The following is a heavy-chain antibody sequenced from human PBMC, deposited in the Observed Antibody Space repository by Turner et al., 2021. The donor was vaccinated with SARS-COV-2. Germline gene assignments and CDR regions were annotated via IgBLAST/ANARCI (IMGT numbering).Heavy chain of an antibody. CDR3: ARHQGSTSGYDHGMNV. V-gene: IGHV4-59*01. CDR1: GGYIRSNY. CDR2: IYDSGST. Sequence: QVRLQESGPGLVKPSETLSLTCTVSGGYIRSNYWTWIRQPPGKGLEWIGYIYDSGSTNYNPSLKSRVTISVDTSKNQFSLNLSSVTAADTAVYFCARHQGSTSGYDHGMNVWGQGTAVIVSS. D-gene: IGHD1-1*01. J-gene: IGHJ6*02.